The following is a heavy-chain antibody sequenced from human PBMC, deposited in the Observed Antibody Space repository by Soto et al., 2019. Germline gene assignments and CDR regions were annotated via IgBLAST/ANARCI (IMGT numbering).Heavy chain of an antibody. CDR3: VIGEPRDYYFDE. D-gene: IGHD3-10*01. CDR1: GFTFSSYA. J-gene: IGHJ4*02. CDR2: VSGNGDST. V-gene: IGHV3-23*01. Sequence: GGSLRLSCAASGFTFSSYAMSWVRQAPGKGLEWVSAVSGNGDSTYYADSVEGRFTISRDNSKNTLYLQMTSLRAEDTAVYYCVIGEPRDYYFDEWGQGTLVTVSS.